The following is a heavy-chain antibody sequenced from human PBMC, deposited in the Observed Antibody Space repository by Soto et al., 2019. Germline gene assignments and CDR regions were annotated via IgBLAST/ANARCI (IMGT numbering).Heavy chain of an antibody. Sequence: QVQLQESGPGLVKPSQTLSLTCTVSGGSISSGGYYWSWIRQHPGKGLEWIGYIYYSGSTYYNPSLTRRVTISVDTSKNQFSLKLSSVTAADTAVYYCARARSTSFAILLDYWGQGTLVTVSS. CDR1: GGSISSGGYY. J-gene: IGHJ4*02. CDR2: IYYSGST. V-gene: IGHV4-31*03. D-gene: IGHD2-2*01. CDR3: ARARSTSFAILLDY.